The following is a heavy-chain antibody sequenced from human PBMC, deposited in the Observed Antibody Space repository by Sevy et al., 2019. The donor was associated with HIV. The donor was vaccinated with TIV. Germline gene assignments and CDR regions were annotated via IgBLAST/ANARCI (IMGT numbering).Heavy chain of an antibody. CDR1: GFTVGGNR. Sequence: GGSLRLSCAASGFTVGGNRMTWVRQAPGKGLEWVSFISRGGTTYYADSVKGRFTISRDNPNNTLYLQMNSLRTEDTAVYYCAGDQLSYWGQGTLVTVSS. J-gene: IGHJ4*02. CDR3: AGDQLSY. CDR2: ISRGGTT. V-gene: IGHV3-66*01. D-gene: IGHD2-2*01.